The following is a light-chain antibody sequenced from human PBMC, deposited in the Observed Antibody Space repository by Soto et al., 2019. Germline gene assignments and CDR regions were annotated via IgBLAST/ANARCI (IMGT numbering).Light chain of an antibody. V-gene: IGLV1-51*01. CDR3: GTWDNSLSGVV. J-gene: IGLJ2*01. CDR1: GSNIGSHF. CDR2: DND. Sequence: QSVLTQPPSVSAAPGQKVTVSCSGSGSNIGSHFVSWYQQLPGTAPKLLIYDNDKRPSGIPDRFSGSKSGTSATLDITGLQTGDEADYYCGTWDNSLSGVVFGGGTKLTVL.